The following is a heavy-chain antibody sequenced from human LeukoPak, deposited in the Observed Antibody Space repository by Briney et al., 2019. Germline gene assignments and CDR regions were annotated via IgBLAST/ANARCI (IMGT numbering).Heavy chain of an antibody. V-gene: IGHV3-9*03. Sequence: GGSLRLSCAASGFSIDDYVMHWVRQAPGQGLEWVSGNSWNSDSIGYADSVKGRFTISRDNARNSLYLQMNSLRAEDMALYYCAKGALGGDPNYSYMDVWGKGTTVTVS. J-gene: IGHJ6*03. CDR3: AKGALGGDPNYSYMDV. D-gene: IGHD2-21*02. CDR2: NSWNSDSI. CDR1: GFSIDDYV.